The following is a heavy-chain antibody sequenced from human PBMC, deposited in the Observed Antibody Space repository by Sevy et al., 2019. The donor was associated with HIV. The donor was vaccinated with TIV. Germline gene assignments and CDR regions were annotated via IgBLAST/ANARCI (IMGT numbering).Heavy chain of an antibody. Sequence: GGCLRLSCAASGFTFSRYWMSWVRQAPGKGLEWMANIKQDGSEKYYVDSVKGRFTISRDNAKNSLYLQINSLRAEDTAVYYCARLKDDSSGYTFGYWGQGTLVTVSS. J-gene: IGHJ4*02. CDR3: ARLKDDSSGYTFGY. CDR1: GFTFSRYW. D-gene: IGHD3-22*01. V-gene: IGHV3-7*03. CDR2: IKQDGSEK.